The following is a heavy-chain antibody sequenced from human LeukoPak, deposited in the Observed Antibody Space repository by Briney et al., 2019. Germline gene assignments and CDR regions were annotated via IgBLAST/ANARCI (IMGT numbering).Heavy chain of an antibody. CDR1: GSTFSSYA. CDR2: ISNSGSRI. D-gene: IGHD4-11*01. J-gene: IGHJ6*02. V-gene: IGHV3-48*03. Sequence: GGSLRLSCAASGSTFSSYAMNWVRQAPGKGLEWVSYISNSGSRIYYADSVKGRFTSSRDNAKKSLYLQMNSLRAEDTAVYYCVRDRPVTAQNYYYGMDVWGQGTTVTVSS. CDR3: VRDRPVTAQNYYYGMDV.